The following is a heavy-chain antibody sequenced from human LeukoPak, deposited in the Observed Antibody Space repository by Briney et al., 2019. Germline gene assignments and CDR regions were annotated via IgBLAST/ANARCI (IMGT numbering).Heavy chain of an antibody. J-gene: IGHJ4*02. CDR2: IYYSGST. CDR1: GGSISSSSYY. D-gene: IGHD3-10*01. CDR3: ASCPWFGEDVGY. V-gene: IGHV4-39*07. Sequence: ASETLSLTCTVTGGSISSSSYYWGRIRQPPGKGLECIGSIYYSGSTYYNPSLKSRVTISVDTSKNQFSLKLSSVTAADTAVYYCASCPWFGEDVGYWGQGTLVTVSS.